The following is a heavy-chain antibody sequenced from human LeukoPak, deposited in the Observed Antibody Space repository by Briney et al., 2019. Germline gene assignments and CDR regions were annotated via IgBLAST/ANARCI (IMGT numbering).Heavy chain of an antibody. CDR3: AKADRDGNKRFLD. D-gene: IGHD5-24*01. CDR1: GFTFSSYS. V-gene: IGHV3-48*02. Sequence: GGSLRLSCAASGFTFSSYSVIWARQAPGKGLEWVSYVSSSGTTTYYADSVKGRFTISRDNGKNLVSLQMNSLRDEDTAVYYCAKADRDGNKRFLDWGQGTLVTVSS. J-gene: IGHJ4*02. CDR2: VSSSGTTT.